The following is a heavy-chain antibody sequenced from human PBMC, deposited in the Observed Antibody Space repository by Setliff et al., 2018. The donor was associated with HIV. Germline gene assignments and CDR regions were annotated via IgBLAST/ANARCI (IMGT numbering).Heavy chain of an antibody. Sequence: SETLSLTCTVSGDSISSHYWNWIRQSAGKGLEWIGRIYTSGSTNYNPSLESRVTLSLDTSKNQFSLKLTSVTAADSAVYYCTRGRSMPTLTTWGQGALVTVSS. D-gene: IGHD3-22*01. CDR1: GDSISSHY. CDR3: TRGRSMPTLTT. CDR2: IYTSGST. J-gene: IGHJ4*02. V-gene: IGHV4-4*07.